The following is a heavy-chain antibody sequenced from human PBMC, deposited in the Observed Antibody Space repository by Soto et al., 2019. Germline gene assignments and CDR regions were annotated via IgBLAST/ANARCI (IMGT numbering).Heavy chain of an antibody. CDR3: AGDRGVASPLWCMDF. CDR2: ISSSSSYI. CDR1: GFTFRSYS. V-gene: IGHV3-21*01. J-gene: IGHJ6*02. D-gene: IGHD6-6*01. Sequence: GSLRLSCAASGFTFRSYSMNWVRQATGKGLEWVSSISSSSSYIYYADSVKGRFTISRDNAKNSLYLQMNSLRAEDTAVYYCAGDRGVASPLWCMDFWGQVTTVTVSS.